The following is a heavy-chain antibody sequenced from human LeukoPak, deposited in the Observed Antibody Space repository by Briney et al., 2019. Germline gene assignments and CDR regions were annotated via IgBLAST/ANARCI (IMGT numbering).Heavy chain of an antibody. V-gene: IGHV4-31*03. Sequence: LQTLSLTCTVSGGSISSDGYYWSWIRQHPGQGLEWIGYIYYSGSTYYNPSLKSRVTISVDTSKNQFSLKLNSVTAADTAVYYCARTEYNWFDPWGQGTLVTVSS. J-gene: IGHJ5*02. CDR2: IYYSGST. D-gene: IGHD2-21*02. CDR3: ARTEYNWFDP. CDR1: GGSISSDGYY.